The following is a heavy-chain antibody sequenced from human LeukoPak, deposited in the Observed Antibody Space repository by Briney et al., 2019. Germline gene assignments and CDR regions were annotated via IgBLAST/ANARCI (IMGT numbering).Heavy chain of an antibody. V-gene: IGHV1-46*01. CDR1: GYTFTSYY. CDR2: LNPSGGTT. D-gene: IGHD6-13*01. Sequence: ASVKVSCKASGYTFTSYYMHWVRQAPGQGLEWMGILNPSGGTTIYAQKFQGRVTMTRDMSTSTVYMELSSLRSEDTAVYYCARDSKIAAAVDYWGQGTLVTVSS. CDR3: ARDSKIAAAVDY. J-gene: IGHJ4*02.